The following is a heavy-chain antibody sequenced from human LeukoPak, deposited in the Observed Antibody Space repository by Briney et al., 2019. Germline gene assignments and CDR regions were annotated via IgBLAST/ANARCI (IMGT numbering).Heavy chain of an antibody. CDR2: ISAYNGNT. D-gene: IGHD4-17*01. CDR1: GYTFTCYG. CDR3: ARVGWTENREYGRYGDYVYYDY. V-gene: IGHV1-18*01. J-gene: IGHJ4*02. Sequence: VASVKVSCKASGYTFTCYGIRWVRQAPGQGLEWMEWISAYNGNTNYAQKLQGRVTMITDTSTSTAYMELRSLRSDDTAVYYCARVGWTENREYGRYGDYVYYDYWGQRTLVTVSP.